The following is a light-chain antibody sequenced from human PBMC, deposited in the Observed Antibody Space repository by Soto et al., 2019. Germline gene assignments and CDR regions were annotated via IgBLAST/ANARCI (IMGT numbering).Light chain of an antibody. J-gene: IGKJ3*01. Sequence: EIVMTQSPATLSVSPGERATLSCRASQSVSSNLAWYQQKPGQAPRLLIYGASTRATGIPARFSGSGSGTDVTLTISRLQSEDFAVYYCQHYNNSPPAGFTFGPGTKVDIK. CDR1: QSVSSN. V-gene: IGKV3-15*01. CDR2: GAS. CDR3: QHYNNSPPAGFT.